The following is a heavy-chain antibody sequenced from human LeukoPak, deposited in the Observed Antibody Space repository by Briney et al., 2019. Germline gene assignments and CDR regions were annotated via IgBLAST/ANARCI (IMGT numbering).Heavy chain of an antibody. CDR3: ARLSESAAADDY. Sequence: GGSLRLSCAASGFTFSSYSMTWVRQAPGKGLEWVSSISSSSSYIYYADSVKGRFTISRDNTKNSLYLQMNSLRAEDTAVYYCARLSESAAADDYWGQGTLVTVSS. CDR2: ISSSSSYI. D-gene: IGHD6-13*01. V-gene: IGHV3-21*01. J-gene: IGHJ4*02. CDR1: GFTFSSYS.